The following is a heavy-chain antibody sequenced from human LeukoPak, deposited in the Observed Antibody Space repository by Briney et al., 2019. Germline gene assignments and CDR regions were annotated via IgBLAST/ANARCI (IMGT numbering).Heavy chain of an antibody. D-gene: IGHD1/OR15-1a*01. CDR1: GGSISSYY. CDR3: ARDVTGTTYYYMDV. V-gene: IGHV4-4*07. CDR2: IYTSGSA. J-gene: IGHJ6*03. Sequence: SETLSLTCTVSGGSISSYYWSWIRQPAGKGLEWIGRIYTSGSANYNPSLKSRVTMSVDTSKSQFSLKLSSVTAADTAVYYCARDVTGTTYYYMDVWGKGTTVTVSS.